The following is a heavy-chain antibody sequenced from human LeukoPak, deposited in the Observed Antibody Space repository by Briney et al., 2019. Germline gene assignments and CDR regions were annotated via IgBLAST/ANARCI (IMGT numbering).Heavy chain of an antibody. Sequence: GGSLRLSCAASGFTFRSYDMHRVRQVTGKGLEWVSAVGISGDTYYAGSVKGRFTISRENAKNSLYLQMNSLTAGDTAVYYCVRGGIQVSGIDEIDYWGQGTLVTVSS. CDR2: VGISGDT. D-gene: IGHD6-19*01. CDR1: GFTFRSYD. J-gene: IGHJ4*02. CDR3: VRGGIQVSGIDEIDY. V-gene: IGHV3-13*01.